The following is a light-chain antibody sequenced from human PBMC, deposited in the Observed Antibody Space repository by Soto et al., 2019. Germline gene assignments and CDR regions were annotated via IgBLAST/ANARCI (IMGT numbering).Light chain of an antibody. V-gene: IGKV1-33*01. CDR2: DVH. CDR1: QDISNY. CDR3: QQYNNLLLS. Sequence: DIQMTQSPSSLSASVGDRVTITCQASQDISNYLNWYQQKPGKAPKLLIYDVHNLEAGVSSRFSGSGSGTNFTFTISSLQPEDIATYYCQQYNNLLLSFGGGTKVDIK. J-gene: IGKJ4*01.